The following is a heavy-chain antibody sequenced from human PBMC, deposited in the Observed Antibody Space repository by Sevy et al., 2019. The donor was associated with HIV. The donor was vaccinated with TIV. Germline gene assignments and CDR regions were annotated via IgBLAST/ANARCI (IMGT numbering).Heavy chain of an antibody. J-gene: IGHJ5*02. CDR1: GFTFDDYG. CDR3: ARSGYSYGYGWFDP. V-gene: IGHV3-20*01. D-gene: IGHD5-18*01. Sequence: GGSLRLSCAASGFTFDDYGMSWDRQAPGKGLEWVSGINWNGGSTGYADSVKGRFTISRDNAKNSLYLQMNSLRAEDTALYHCARSGYSYGYGWFDPWGQGTLVTVSS. CDR2: INWNGGST.